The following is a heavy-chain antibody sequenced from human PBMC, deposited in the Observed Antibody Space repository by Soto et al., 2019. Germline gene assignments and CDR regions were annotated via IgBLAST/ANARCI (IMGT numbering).Heavy chain of an antibody. CDR1: GFTFSTYA. CDR2: ISGSGGST. Sequence: PGGSLRLSCAASGFTFSTYAMSWVRQAPGKGLEWVSAISGSGGSTYYADSVKGRFTISRDNSKNTLYLQMNSLRAEDTAVYYCARLEELSYHIDYSGPAPLVTVFS. CDR3: ARLEELSYHIDY. V-gene: IGHV3-23*01. D-gene: IGHD1-26*01. J-gene: IGHJ4*02.